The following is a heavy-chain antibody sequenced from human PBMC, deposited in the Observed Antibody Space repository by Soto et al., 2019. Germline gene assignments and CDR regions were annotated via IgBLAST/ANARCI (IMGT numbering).Heavy chain of an antibody. D-gene: IGHD2-15*01. CDR2: VNPIVSMS. V-gene: IGHV1-69*02. J-gene: IGHJ4*02. Sequence: QVQLVQSGAEVTRPGSSVKVSCKASGDTFNFYSINWVRQAPGLGLEWMGRVNPIVSMSNYAQKFQGRGTMTADKSTSTAYMELSSVRAEDTAMYYCASSGGAGNRAIDYWGQGALVTVSS. CDR3: ASSGGAGNRAIDY. CDR1: GDTFNFYS.